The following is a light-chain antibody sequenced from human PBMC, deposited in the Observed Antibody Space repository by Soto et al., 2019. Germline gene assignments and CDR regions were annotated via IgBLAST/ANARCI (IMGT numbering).Light chain of an antibody. CDR3: AVWDDSLNGHV. CDR2: SDN. Sequence: QSVLTQPPSASGSPGQRVTISCSGSSSNIGTSSAHWFQRLPGTAPKLLIYSDNQRPSGVPDRFSGSKSGTSASLAISGLQSEDEADYYCAVWDDSLNGHVFGTGTKVTVL. J-gene: IGLJ1*01. V-gene: IGLV1-44*01. CDR1: SSNIGTSS.